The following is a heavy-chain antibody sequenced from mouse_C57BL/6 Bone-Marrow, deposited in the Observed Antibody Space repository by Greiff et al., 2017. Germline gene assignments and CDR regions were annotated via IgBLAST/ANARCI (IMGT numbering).Heavy chain of an antibody. V-gene: IGHV5-9-1*02. D-gene: IGHD1-1*01. CDR3: TRDPLSSYAMDY. Sequence: EVHLVESGEGLVKPGGSLKLSCAASGFTFSSYAMSWVRQTPEKRLEWVAYISSGGDYIYYADTVKGRFTISRDNARNTLYLQMRSLKSEDTAMYYCTRDPLSSYAMDYWGQGTSVTVSS. CDR2: ISSGGDYI. J-gene: IGHJ4*01. CDR1: GFTFSSYA.